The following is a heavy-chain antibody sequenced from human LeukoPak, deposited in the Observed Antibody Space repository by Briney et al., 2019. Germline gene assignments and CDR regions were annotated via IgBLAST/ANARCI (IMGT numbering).Heavy chain of an antibody. Sequence: PGGSLRLSCAASGFTFSSYGMSWVRQAPGKGLEWVSAISGSGGSTYYADSVKGRFTISRDNSKNTLYLQMNSLRAEDTAVYYCAREVVGYYYYMDVWGKGTTVTVSS. CDR1: GFTFSSYG. CDR2: ISGSGGST. J-gene: IGHJ6*03. CDR3: AREVVGYYYYMDV. V-gene: IGHV3-23*01. D-gene: IGHD2-15*01.